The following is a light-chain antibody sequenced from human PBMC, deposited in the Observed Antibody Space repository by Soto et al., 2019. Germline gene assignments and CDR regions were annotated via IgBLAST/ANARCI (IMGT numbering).Light chain of an antibody. CDR2: EVS. CDR1: SSDIGHYNY. V-gene: IGLV2-14*01. Sequence: QSALTQPASVSGSPGQSVTISCTGTSSDIGHYNYVSWYQQHPGKAPKLMIYEVSNRPSGVPNRFSGSKSGNTASLTISGLEAEDEADYYCSSYTTISTLEIGGGTKVTVL. J-gene: IGLJ2*01. CDR3: SSYTTISTLE.